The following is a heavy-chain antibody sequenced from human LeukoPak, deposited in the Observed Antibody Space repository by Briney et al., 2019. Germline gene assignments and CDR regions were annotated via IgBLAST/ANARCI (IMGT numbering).Heavy chain of an antibody. V-gene: IGHV4-34*01. CDR1: GGSFSGYY. CDR2: INHSGST. CDR3: ASSFPIAVAGKGTFDY. J-gene: IGHJ4*02. D-gene: IGHD6-19*01. Sequence: SETLSLTCAVYGGSFSGYYWSWIRQPPGKGLEWIGEINHSGSTNYNPSLKSRVTISVDTSKNQFTLKLSSVTAADTAVYYCASSFPIAVAGKGTFDYWGQGTLVTVSS.